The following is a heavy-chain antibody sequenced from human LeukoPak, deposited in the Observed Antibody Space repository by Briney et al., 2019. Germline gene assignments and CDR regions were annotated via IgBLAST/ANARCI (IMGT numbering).Heavy chain of an antibody. CDR2: IRYDGSNK. CDR3: AKDRSRGIVVVVAGFDI. CDR1: GFTFSSYG. V-gene: IGHV3-30*02. Sequence: GGSLRLSCAASGFTFSSYGVHWVRQAPGKGLEWVAFIRYDGSNKYYADSVKGRFTISRDNSKNTLYLQMNSLRAEDTAVYYCAKDRSRGIVVVVAGFDIWGQGTMVTVSS. J-gene: IGHJ3*02. D-gene: IGHD2-15*01.